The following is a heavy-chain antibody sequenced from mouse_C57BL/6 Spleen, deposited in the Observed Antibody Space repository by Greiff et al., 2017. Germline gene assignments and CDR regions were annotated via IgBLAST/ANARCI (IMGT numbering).Heavy chain of an antibody. Sequence: VKLVESGAELVKPGASVKMSCKASGYTFTTYPIEWMKQNHGKSLEWIGNFHPYNDDTKYNEKFKGKATLTVEKSSSTVYLELSRLTSDDSAVYYCARQGWDEDYAMDYWGQGTSVTVSS. J-gene: IGHJ4*01. CDR3: ARQGWDEDYAMDY. CDR1: GYTFTTYP. V-gene: IGHV1-47*01. D-gene: IGHD3-3*01. CDR2: FHPYNDDT.